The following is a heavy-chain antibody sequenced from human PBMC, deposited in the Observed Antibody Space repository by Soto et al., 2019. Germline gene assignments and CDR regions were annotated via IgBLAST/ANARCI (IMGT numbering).Heavy chain of an antibody. CDR2: IYWDDDK. CDR3: AHTTIAMYYFDY. V-gene: IGHV2-5*02. J-gene: IGHJ4*02. CDR1: GFSLSTGVVG. D-gene: IGHD3-9*01. Sequence: QITLKESGPTLVKPTQTLTLTCTFSGFSLSTGVVGVGWIRQPPGKALEWLALIYWDDDKRYSPSLKSRLTIPKAPSKNQVVLTMTNMDPVDTATYYCAHTTIAMYYFDYWGQGTLVTVSS.